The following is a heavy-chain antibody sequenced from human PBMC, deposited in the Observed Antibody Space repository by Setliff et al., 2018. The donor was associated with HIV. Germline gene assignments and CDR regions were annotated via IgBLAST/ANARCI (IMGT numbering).Heavy chain of an antibody. V-gene: IGHV4-59*01. CDR3: ARGFVAVGHYYYYYMDV. CDR1: GGSISSYY. J-gene: IGHJ6*03. Sequence: SETLSLTCTVSGGSISSYYWSWIRQPPGKGLEWIGYIYTSGSTNYNPSLKSRVTISVDTSKNQFSLKLSSVTAADTAVYYCARGFVAVGHYYYYYMDVWGKGTTVTVSS. D-gene: IGHD6-19*01. CDR2: IYTSGST.